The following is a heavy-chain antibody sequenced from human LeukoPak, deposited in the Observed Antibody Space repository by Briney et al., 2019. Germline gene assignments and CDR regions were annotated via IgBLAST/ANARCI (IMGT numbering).Heavy chain of an antibody. CDR1: GFTVTSNY. Sequence: PGGSLRLSCAASGFTVTSNYMTWVRQAPGKGLEWVSVIPSGGNTYYADSVKGRFTISRDNSKNTVYLQMNGLRAEDTAVYYCAREVRGYYFDYWGQGTLVTASS. CDR3: AREVRGYYFDY. CDR2: IPSGGNT. D-gene: IGHD5-12*01. V-gene: IGHV3-53*01. J-gene: IGHJ4*02.